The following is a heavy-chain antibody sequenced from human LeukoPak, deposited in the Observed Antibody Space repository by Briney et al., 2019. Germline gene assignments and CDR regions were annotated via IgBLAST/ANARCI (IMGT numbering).Heavy chain of an antibody. CDR2: IKSKTDGGTT. CDR3: TTGNLHN. D-gene: IGHD4-11*01. Sequence: GGSLRLSCAASGFTFSNAWMSWVRQAPGKGLEWDGRIKSKTDGGTTDYAAPVKGRFTISRDDSKNTLYLQMNSPKTEDTAVYYCTTGNLHNWGQGTLVTVSS. V-gene: IGHV3-15*01. CDR1: GFTFSNAW. J-gene: IGHJ4*02.